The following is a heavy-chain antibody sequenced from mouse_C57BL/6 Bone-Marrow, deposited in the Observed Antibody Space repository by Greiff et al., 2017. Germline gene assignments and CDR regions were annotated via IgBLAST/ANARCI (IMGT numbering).Heavy chain of an antibody. CDR3: ARQVFDWYFDV. Sequence: QVQLQQSGAELVRPGTSVPMSCKASGYTFTNYWIGWAKQRPGHGLEWIGDIYPGGGYTNYNEKFKGKATLTADKSSSTAYMQFSSLTSEDSAIYYCARQVFDWYFDVWGTGTTVTVAS. CDR1: GYTFTNYW. J-gene: IGHJ1*03. V-gene: IGHV1-63*01. CDR2: IYPGGGYT.